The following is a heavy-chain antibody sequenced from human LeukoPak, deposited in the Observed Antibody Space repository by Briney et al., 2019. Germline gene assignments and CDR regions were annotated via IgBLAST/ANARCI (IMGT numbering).Heavy chain of an antibody. CDR2: INPNSGGT. Sequence: ASVKVSCKASGYTFTGYYMHRVRQAPGQGLEWMGWINPNSGGTNYAQKFQGWVTMTRDTSISTAYMELSRLRSDDTAVYYCARDYYGSGSYYNPWELWFDPWGQGTLVTVSS. D-gene: IGHD3-10*01. V-gene: IGHV1-2*04. CDR1: GYTFTGYY. J-gene: IGHJ5*02. CDR3: ARDYYGSGSYYNPWELWFDP.